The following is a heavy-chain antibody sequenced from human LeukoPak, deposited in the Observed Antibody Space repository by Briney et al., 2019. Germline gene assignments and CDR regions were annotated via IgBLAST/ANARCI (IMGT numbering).Heavy chain of an antibody. V-gene: IGHV3-9*01. D-gene: IGHD6-13*01. CDR3: ARASGGIADY. Sequence: GGSLRLSCAASGFTFDDYAMHWVRQAPGKGLEWVSGISWNSGSIGYADSVKGRFTISRDNAKNSLYLQMNSLRAEDTALYYCARASGGIADYWGQGTLVTVSS. CDR1: GFTFDDYA. J-gene: IGHJ4*02. CDR2: ISWNSGSI.